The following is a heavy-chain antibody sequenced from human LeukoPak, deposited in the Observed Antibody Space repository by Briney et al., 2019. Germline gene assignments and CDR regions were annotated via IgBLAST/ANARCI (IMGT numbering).Heavy chain of an antibody. Sequence: QPGGSLRLSCAASGFTFSSYAMIWVRQAPGKGLEWVSVISGNGDTTYYADSVKGRFTISRDNSRNTVYLQMNSLRGDDTAVYYCVKDVNWPTYWGQGTLVTVSS. CDR2: ISGNGDTT. J-gene: IGHJ4*02. V-gene: IGHV3-23*01. CDR1: GFTFSSYA. D-gene: IGHD1-1*01. CDR3: VKDVNWPTY.